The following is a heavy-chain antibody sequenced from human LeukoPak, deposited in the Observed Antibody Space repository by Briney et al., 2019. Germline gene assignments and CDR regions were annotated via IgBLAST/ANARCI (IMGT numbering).Heavy chain of an antibody. CDR1: GFTFSSHW. D-gene: IGHD7-27*01. CDR3: ARDGPSVGIDF. V-gene: IGHV3-7*01. CDR2: IKQDGSAK. J-gene: IGHJ4*02. Sequence: PGGSLRLSCAASGFTFSSHWMSWVRQAPGKGLEWVANIKQDGSAKYYVDFVRGRFTISRDNAKTSLYLQMNSLRAEDTAVYYCARDGPSVGIDFWGQGALVTVSS.